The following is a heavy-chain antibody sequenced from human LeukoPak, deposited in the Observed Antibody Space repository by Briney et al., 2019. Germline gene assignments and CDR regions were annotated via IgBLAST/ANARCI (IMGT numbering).Heavy chain of an antibody. CDR3: ARDSTVVTHDAFDI. J-gene: IGHJ3*02. V-gene: IGHV1-18*01. Sequence: ASVKVSCKASGYTFTSYGISWVRQAPGQGLGWMGWISAYNGNTNYAQKFQGGVTITADKSTSTYYMELSSLRSEDTAVYYCARDSTVVTHDAFDIWGQGTMVTVSS. CDR1: GYTFTSYG. CDR2: ISAYNGNT. D-gene: IGHD4-23*01.